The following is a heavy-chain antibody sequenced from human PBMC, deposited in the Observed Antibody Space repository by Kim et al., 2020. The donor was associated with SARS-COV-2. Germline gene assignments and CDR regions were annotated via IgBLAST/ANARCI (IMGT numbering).Heavy chain of an antibody. V-gene: IGHV3-64D*06. CDR1: AFTFRSYA. Sequence: GGSLRLSCSVSAFTFRSYAMHWVRQAPGKGLEYVSAISSNGGSTYYADSVKGRFTISRDNSKNTLYLQMSSLRVEDTAVYYCVKGGATAAGLGRDAFDIWGQGTMVTVSS. CDR3: VKGGATAAGLGRDAFDI. CDR2: ISSNGGST. J-gene: IGHJ3*02. D-gene: IGHD6-13*01.